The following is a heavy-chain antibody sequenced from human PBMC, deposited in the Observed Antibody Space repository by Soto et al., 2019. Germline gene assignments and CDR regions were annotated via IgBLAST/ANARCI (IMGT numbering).Heavy chain of an antibody. Sequence: LETLSLTCPVFGSSISGYYWRWMREPPGKGLEWIGYMYNTGSTVYNPSFKSRVTISVDTSKNQFSLKLNSVTAADTVVYYCARDLWGYCGTDCYPLDVWGQGTTVTVS. CDR2: MYNTGST. D-gene: IGHD2-21*02. CDR1: GSSISGYY. J-gene: IGHJ6*02. V-gene: IGHV4-59*01. CDR3: ARDLWGYCGTDCYPLDV.